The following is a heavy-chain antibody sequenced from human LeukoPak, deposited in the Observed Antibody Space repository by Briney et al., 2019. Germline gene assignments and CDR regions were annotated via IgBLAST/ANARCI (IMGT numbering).Heavy chain of an antibody. CDR3: AAVVPAAANAFDI. D-gene: IGHD2-2*01. CDR2: IYYSGST. J-gene: IGHJ3*02. V-gene: IGHV4-31*03. Sequence: SETLSLTCTVSGGSISSDHYYWSWIRQYPGKGLEWIGYIYYSGSTYYNPSLKSRVTISVDTPKKQFSLKLTSVTAADTAVYYCAAVVPAAANAFDIWGQGTMVTVSS. CDR1: GGSISSDHYY.